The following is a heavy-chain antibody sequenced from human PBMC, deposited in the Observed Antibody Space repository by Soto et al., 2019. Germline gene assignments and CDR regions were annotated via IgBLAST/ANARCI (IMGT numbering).Heavy chain of an antibody. Sequence: ASVKVSCKASGYTFTSYYMHWVRQAPGQGLEWMGIINPSGGSTSYAQKFQGRVTMTRDTSTSTVYMELSSLRSEDTAVYYCARAGGSGGSTKIDAFDIWGQGTMVTVSS. CDR3: ARAGGSGGSTKIDAFDI. V-gene: IGHV1-46*03. J-gene: IGHJ3*02. D-gene: IGHD2-15*01. CDR2: INPSGGST. CDR1: GYTFTSYY.